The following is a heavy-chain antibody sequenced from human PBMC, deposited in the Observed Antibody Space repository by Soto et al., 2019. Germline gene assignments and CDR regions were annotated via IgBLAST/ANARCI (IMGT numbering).Heavy chain of an antibody. J-gene: IGHJ4*02. V-gene: IGHV1-69*06. CDR3: ARDMTRTVVPYFDF. Sequence: SVKVSCKASGGTFSNYAVNWVRQAPGQGLEWMGRIIPISGAANYAQKFQGRVTITADKSTSTSYMELSSLRSEDTAVYYCARDMTRTVVPYFDFWGQGTLVTVSS. CDR1: GGTFSNYA. D-gene: IGHD2-21*01. CDR2: IIPISGAA.